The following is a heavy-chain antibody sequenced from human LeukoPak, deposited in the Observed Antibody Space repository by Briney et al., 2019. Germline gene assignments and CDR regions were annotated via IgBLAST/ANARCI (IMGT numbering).Heavy chain of an antibody. V-gene: IGHV1-18*04. CDR3: ASLKTDGYFDY. D-gene: IGHD5-24*01. CDR1: GYTFTGYY. Sequence: RRASVKVSCKASGYTFTGYYMHWVRQAPGQGLEWMGWISAYNGNTNYAQKFRGRVTMTTDTSTSTAYMELRSLRSDDTAVYYCASLKTDGYFDYWGQGTLVTVSS. J-gene: IGHJ4*02. CDR2: ISAYNGNT.